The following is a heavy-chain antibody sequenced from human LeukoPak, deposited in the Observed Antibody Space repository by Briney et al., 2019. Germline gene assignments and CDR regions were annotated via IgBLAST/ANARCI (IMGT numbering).Heavy chain of an antibody. CDR1: GFTVSSNY. CDR2: IYSGGST. Sequence: PGGSLRLSCAASGFTVSSNYMSWVRQAPGKGLEWVSVIYSGGSTYYADSVKGRFTISRDNAKNSLYLQMNSLRAEDTAVYYCARAVGVDPSDSSGSYSDYWGQGTLVTVSS. CDR3: ARAVGVDPSDSSGSYSDY. V-gene: IGHV3-66*01. D-gene: IGHD3-22*01. J-gene: IGHJ4*02.